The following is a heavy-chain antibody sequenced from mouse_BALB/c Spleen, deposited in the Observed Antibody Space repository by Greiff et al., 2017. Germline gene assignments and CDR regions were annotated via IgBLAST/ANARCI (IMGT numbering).Heavy chain of an antibody. J-gene: IGHJ3*01. CDR2: INPGSGGT. Sequence: VQLQESGTVLARPGASVKMSCKASGYAFTNYLIEWVKQRPGQGLEWIGVINPGSGGTNYNEKFKGKATLTADKSSSTAYMQLSSLTSDDSAVYFCARNYYDYAWFAYWGQGTLVTVSA. D-gene: IGHD2-4*01. CDR3: ARNYYDYAWFAY. CDR1: GYAFTNYL. V-gene: IGHV1-54*01.